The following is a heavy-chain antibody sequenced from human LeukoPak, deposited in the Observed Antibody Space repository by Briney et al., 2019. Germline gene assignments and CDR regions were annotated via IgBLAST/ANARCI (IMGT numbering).Heavy chain of an antibody. J-gene: IGHJ3*02. CDR3: ARVAATATGAYDI. V-gene: IGHV3-7*04. CDR1: GFTFSNYW. CDR2: IKQDGSEK. Sequence: GGSLILSCAASGFTFSNYWMSWVRQAPGRGLEWVASIKQDGSEKNYVDSVKGRFTISRDNAKNSLYLQMDSLRAEDTAVYYCARVAATATGAYDIWGQGTMVTVSS. D-gene: IGHD6-25*01.